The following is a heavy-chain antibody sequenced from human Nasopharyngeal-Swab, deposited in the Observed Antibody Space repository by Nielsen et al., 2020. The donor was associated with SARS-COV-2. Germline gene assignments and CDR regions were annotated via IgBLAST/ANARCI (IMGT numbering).Heavy chain of an antibody. D-gene: IGHD6-19*01. V-gene: IGHV4-39*01. J-gene: IGHJ4*02. CDR3: ASLEGITVAGTLIDY. Sequence: SKTLSLTCTVSGGSISSSSYYWGWIRQPPGRGLEWIGSIYYSGSTYYNPSLKSRVTISVDTSKNQFSLKLSSVTAADTAVYYCASLEGITVAGTLIDYWGQGTLVTVSS. CDR2: IYYSGST. CDR1: GGSISSSSYY.